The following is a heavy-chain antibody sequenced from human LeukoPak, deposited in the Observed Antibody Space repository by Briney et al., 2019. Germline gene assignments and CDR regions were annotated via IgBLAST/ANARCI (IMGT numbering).Heavy chain of an antibody. D-gene: IGHD2-2*01. CDR2: IIPIFGTA. V-gene: IGHV1-69*13. CDR1: GGTFSSYA. Sequence: SVKVSCKASGGTFSSYAISWVRQAPGQGLEWMGGIIPIFGTANYAQKFQGSVTITADESTSTAYMELSSLRSEDTAVYYCARGDCSSTSCSPALYMDVWGKGTTVTVSS. CDR3: ARGDCSSTSCSPALYMDV. J-gene: IGHJ6*03.